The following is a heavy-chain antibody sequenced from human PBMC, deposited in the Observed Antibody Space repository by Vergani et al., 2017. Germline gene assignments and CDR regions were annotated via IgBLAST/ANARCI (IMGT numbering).Heavy chain of an antibody. CDR2: IRSKANSYAT. D-gene: IGHD2-8*01. CDR1: GFTFSGSA. V-gene: IGHV3-73*02. J-gene: IGHJ6*03. Sequence: EVQLVESGGGLVQPGGSLKLSCAASGFTFSGSAMHWVRQASGKGLEWVGRIRSKANSYATAYAASVKGRFTISRDDSKNTAYLQMNSLKTEDTAVYYCTRLTGGDIVLTPYYYXMDVWGKGTTVTVSS. CDR3: TRLTGGDIVLTPYYYXMDV.